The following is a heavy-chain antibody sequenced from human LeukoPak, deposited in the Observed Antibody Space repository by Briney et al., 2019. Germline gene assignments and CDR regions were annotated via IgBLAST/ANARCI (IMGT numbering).Heavy chain of an antibody. CDR1: GGSFSGYY. CDR3: ARHTSGWHDAFDI. CDR2: IYYSGST. V-gene: IGHV4-34*01. D-gene: IGHD6-19*01. Sequence: SETLSLTCAVYGGSFSGYYWSWIRQPPGKGLEWIGSIYYSGSTYYNPSLKSRVTISVDTSKSQFSLRLSSVTAADTAVYYCARHTSGWHDAFDIWGQGTMVTVSS. J-gene: IGHJ3*02.